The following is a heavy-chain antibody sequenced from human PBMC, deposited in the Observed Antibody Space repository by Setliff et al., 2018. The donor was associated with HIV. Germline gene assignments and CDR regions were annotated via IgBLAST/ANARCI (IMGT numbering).Heavy chain of an antibody. D-gene: IGHD6-13*01. CDR3: AKDLGSSWSPFDY. J-gene: IGHJ4*02. Sequence: PGGSLRLSCAASGFTFDDYTMHWVRQAPGKGLEWVSIISWDGGNTYYADSVKGRFTISRDNSKNSLYLQMNSLRVEDTALYYCAKDLGSSWSPFDYWGQGTLVTVSS. CDR1: GFTFDDYT. CDR2: ISWDGGNT. V-gene: IGHV3-43*01.